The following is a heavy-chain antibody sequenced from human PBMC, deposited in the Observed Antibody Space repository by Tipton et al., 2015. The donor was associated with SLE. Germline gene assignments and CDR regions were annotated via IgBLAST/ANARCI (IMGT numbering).Heavy chain of an antibody. CDR1: GFTFSSYG. V-gene: IGHV3-33*01. CDR2: IWSDGTNE. D-gene: IGHD1-1*01. J-gene: IGHJ4*02. CDR3: VRGTTTIYDY. Sequence: SLRLSCTASGFTFSSYGMHWVRQAPGKGLEWMAAIWSDGTNEYYADSVKGRFTISRDNSENTLYLQMNSLRAEDTAVYYCVRGTTTIYDYWGQGALVTVS.